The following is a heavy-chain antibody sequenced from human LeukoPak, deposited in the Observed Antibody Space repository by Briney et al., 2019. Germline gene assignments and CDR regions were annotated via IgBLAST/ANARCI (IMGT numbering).Heavy chain of an antibody. J-gene: IGHJ4*02. CDR2: IYCGGST. CDR1: GFTVSSNY. V-gene: IGHV3-66*01. D-gene: IGHD1-26*01. Sequence: PGGSLILSCATSGFTVSSNYMSCVRHAPGKGLEWVSVIYCGGSTYYADSVKGRFTISRDNSKNTLYLQMNSLRAEDTAVYYCARAGYSGSENYDYWGQGTLVTVSS. CDR3: ARAGYSGSENYDY.